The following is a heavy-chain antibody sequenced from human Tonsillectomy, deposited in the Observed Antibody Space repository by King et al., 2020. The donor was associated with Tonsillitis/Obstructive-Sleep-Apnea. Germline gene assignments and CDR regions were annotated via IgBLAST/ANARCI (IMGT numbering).Heavy chain of an antibody. CDR2: IIPIFDLA. D-gene: IGHD2-2*01. CDR1: GGTFSSYA. J-gene: IGHJ6*02. Sequence: QLVQSGAEVKKPGSSVKVSCKASGGTFSSYAISWVRQAPGQGLEWMGGIIPIFDLANYAQKFQGRVTITADKSTSSVYMELSSLRSEDTALYYCARNRGEEIVGVPEPLYGMDVWGQGTTVTVSS. V-gene: IGHV1-69*17. CDR3: ARNRGEEIVGVPEPLYGMDV.